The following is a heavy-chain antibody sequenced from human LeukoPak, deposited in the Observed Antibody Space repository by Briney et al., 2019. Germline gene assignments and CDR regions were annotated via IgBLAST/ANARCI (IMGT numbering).Heavy chain of an antibody. V-gene: IGHV3-23*01. Sequence: QTGGSLRLSCAASGFTFSTYVMSWVRQAPGKGPELVSGISGSGDPTYYADSVKGRFTISRDYSKNTLYLQMNSLRAEDTAIYYCAKNRGFRGVIVVPPLDFWGQGTLVTVSS. CDR1: GFTFSTYV. D-gene: IGHD3-16*02. CDR2: ISGSGDPT. J-gene: IGHJ4*02. CDR3: AKNRGFRGVIVVPPLDF.